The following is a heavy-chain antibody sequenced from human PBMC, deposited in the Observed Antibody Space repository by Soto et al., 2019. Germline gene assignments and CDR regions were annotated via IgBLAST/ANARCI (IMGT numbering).Heavy chain of an antibody. CDR1: GDSVTSVSDY. V-gene: IGHV4-61*01. D-gene: IGHD3-10*01. CDR2: IYYSGSA. Sequence: SEPLSLTCTVSGDSVTSVSDYWSWIRQPPGKGLEWIGYIYYSGSADYNPSLGSRVTISIDTSKNQFSLKLTSVTAADTAVYYCARGVGFGYYYYHMHLWGQGTTVTVSS. J-gene: IGHJ6*02. CDR3: ARGVGFGYYYYHMHL.